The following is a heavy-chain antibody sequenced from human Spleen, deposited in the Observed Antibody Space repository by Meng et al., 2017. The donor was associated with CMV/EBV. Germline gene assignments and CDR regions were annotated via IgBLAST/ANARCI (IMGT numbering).Heavy chain of an antibody. CDR3: ARGGSTSLSYYYALDV. CDR1: GGSFRGYY. V-gene: IGHV4-34*01. Sequence: SETLSLTCAVYGGSFRGYYWSWIRQPPGKGLEWMGEINHSGSTNYNPSLRSRVTISSDTSRNRFFLRLTSVTAADTALYYCARGGSTSLSYYYALDVWGQGTTVTVSS. J-gene: IGHJ6*02. CDR2: INHSGST. D-gene: IGHD2-2*01.